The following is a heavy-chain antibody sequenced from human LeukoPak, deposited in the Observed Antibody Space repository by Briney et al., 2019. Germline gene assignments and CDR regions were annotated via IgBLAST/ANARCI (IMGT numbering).Heavy chain of an antibody. Sequence: GGSLRLSCTASGFSFSNAWMNWVRQAPGKGLEWVGRIKTKADGETTGYAASVKGRSTISRDDSKNTLYLQMNSLKTEDTAVYYCTSRVTTTNDNWGQGTLVTVSS. D-gene: IGHD4-17*01. CDR3: TSRVTTTNDN. CDR2: IKTKADGETT. CDR1: GFSFSNAW. V-gene: IGHV3-15*01. J-gene: IGHJ4*02.